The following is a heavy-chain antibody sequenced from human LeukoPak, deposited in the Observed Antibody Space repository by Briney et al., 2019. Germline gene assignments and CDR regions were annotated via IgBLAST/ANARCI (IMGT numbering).Heavy chain of an antibody. V-gene: IGHV3-13*01. D-gene: IGHD6-19*01. CDR2: IGTAGDT. CDR1: GFTFSSYD. J-gene: IGHJ3*02. Sequence: GGSLRLSCAASGFTFSSYDMHWVRQATGKVLEWVSAIGTAGDTYYPGSVKCRFTISRENAKNSLYLQMNSLRAGDTAVYYCARGSSGPGGFDAFDIWGQGTMVTVSS. CDR3: ARGSSGPGGFDAFDI.